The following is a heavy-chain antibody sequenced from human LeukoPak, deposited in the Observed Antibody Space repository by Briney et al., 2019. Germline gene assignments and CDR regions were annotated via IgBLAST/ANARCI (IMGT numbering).Heavy chain of an antibody. J-gene: IGHJ6*03. D-gene: IGHD6-19*01. CDR3: ARGRLSIAVAGTYDYYYYYYMDV. CDR2: IYYSGST. V-gene: IGHV4-59*01. Sequence: SETLSLTCAVSGGSISSYYWSWIRQPPGKGLEWIGYIYYSGSTNYNPSLKSRVTISVDTSKNQFSLKLSSVTAADTAVYYCARGRLSIAVAGTYDYYYYYYMDVWGKGTTVTISS. CDR1: GGSISSYY.